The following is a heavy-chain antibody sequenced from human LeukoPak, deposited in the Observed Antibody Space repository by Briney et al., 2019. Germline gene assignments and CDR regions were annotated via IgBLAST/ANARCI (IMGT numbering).Heavy chain of an antibody. Sequence: PSETLSLTCTVSGGSISSYYWSWIRQPPGKGLEWIGYIYYSGSTNYNPSLKSRVTISVDTSKNQFSLKLSSVTAADTAVYYCARAFEYSSSLSPMDVWGKGTTVTVSS. D-gene: IGHD6-6*01. CDR3: ARAFEYSSSLSPMDV. CDR1: GGSISSYY. V-gene: IGHV4-59*01. CDR2: IYYSGST. J-gene: IGHJ6*03.